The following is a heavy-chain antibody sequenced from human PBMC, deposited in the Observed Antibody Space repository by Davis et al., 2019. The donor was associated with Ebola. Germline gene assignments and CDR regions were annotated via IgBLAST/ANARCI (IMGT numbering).Heavy chain of an antibody. CDR3: ARLWGFWGMDV. J-gene: IGHJ6*02. CDR1: GGSFSGYY. Sequence: SETLSLTCAVYGGSFSGYYWSWIRQPPGKGLEWIGYIYYSGSTYYNPSLKSRVTISVDTSKNQFSLKLSSVTAADTAVYYCARLWGFWGMDVWGQGTTVTVSS. V-gene: IGHV4-59*08. CDR2: IYYSGST. D-gene: IGHD7-27*01.